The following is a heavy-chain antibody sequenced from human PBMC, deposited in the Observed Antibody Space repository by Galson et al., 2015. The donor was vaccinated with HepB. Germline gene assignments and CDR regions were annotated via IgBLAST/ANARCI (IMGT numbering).Heavy chain of an antibody. J-gene: IGHJ4*02. Sequence: SLRLSCAASGFTFSSYAMSWVRQAPGKGLEWVSAISGSGGSTYYADSVKGRFTISRDNSKNTLYLQMNSLRAEDTAVYYCAKDGVGIVVVIAITNNAGYYFDYWGQGTLVTVSS. V-gene: IGHV3-23*01. CDR3: AKDGVGIVVVIAITNNAGYYFDY. D-gene: IGHD2-21*01. CDR2: ISGSGGST. CDR1: GFTFSSYA.